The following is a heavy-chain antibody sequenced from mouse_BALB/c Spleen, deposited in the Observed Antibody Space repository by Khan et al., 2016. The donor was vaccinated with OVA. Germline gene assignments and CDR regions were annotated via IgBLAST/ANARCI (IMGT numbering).Heavy chain of an antibody. V-gene: IGHV3-2*02. CDR1: GYSITSDYA. CDR3: ARIQGGDFDY. J-gene: IGHJ2*01. Sequence: EVQLQESGPGLVKPSQSLSLTCTVTGYSITSDYAWNWIRQFPGNKLEWMGYISYSGTTKYNPSLKSRISITRDTSKNQFFLQLNFVTIEDTATYYCARIQGGDFDYWGQGTTLTGSS. CDR2: ISYSGTT. D-gene: IGHD3-2*02.